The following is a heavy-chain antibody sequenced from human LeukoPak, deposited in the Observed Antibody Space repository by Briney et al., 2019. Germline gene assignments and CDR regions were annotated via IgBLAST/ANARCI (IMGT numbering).Heavy chain of an antibody. CDR3: AKWGNYDVLTGYYVSDY. J-gene: IGHJ4*02. D-gene: IGHD3-9*01. CDR2: ITGGGSGI. V-gene: IGHV3-23*01. CDR1: GFTFSNYA. Sequence: GGSLRLSCAASGFTFSNYAMSWVRQAPGKGLEWVSAITGGGSGIYYADSMKSRFTISRDNSKNTLYLQINSLRAEDTAVYYCAKWGNYDVLTGYYVSDYWGQGTLVTVSS.